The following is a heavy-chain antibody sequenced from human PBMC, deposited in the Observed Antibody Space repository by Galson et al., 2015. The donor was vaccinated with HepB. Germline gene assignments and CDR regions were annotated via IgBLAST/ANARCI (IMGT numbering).Heavy chain of an antibody. CDR3: AKDSASYSIDY. Sequence: SLRLSCAAAGFDFSEYGMHWVRQAPGEGLEWMTFIHYRGRTIDYAVSVKGRFTISRDDSKNMLYLQMSSLRTEDTAIYYCAKDSASYSIDYWGQGTLVTVSS. CDR1: GFDFSEYG. D-gene: IGHD4-11*01. V-gene: IGHV3-30*02. CDR2: IHYRGRTI. J-gene: IGHJ4*02.